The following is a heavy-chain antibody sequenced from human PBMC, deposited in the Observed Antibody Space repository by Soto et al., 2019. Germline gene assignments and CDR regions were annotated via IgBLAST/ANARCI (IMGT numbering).Heavy chain of an antibody. CDR2: ISSSSSYI. V-gene: IGHV3-21*01. CDR3: ARDQSYCSSTSCSYSGYTIYDY. CDR1: GFTFSSYS. D-gene: IGHD2-2*01. Sequence: GGSLRLSCAASGFTFSSYSMNWVRQAPGKGLEWVSSISSSSSYIYYADSVKGRFTISRDNAKNSLYLQMNSLRAEDTAVYYCARDQSYCSSTSCSYSGYTIYDYWGQGTLVTVSS. J-gene: IGHJ4*02.